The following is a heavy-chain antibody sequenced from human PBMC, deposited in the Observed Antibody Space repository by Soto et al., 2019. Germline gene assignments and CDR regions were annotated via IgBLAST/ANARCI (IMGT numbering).Heavy chain of an antibody. J-gene: IGHJ3*02. V-gene: IGHV1-69*01. CDR2: IIPIFGTA. CDR3: ARERMVVGATSGAFDI. D-gene: IGHD1-26*01. CDR1: GGTFSSYA. Sequence: QVQLVQSGDEEKKPGSSVKVSCKASGGTFSSYAISWVRQAPGQGLEWMGGIIPIFGTANYAQKFQGRVTITADESTSTAYMELSSLRSEDTAGYYCARERMVVGATSGAFDIWGQGTMVTVSS.